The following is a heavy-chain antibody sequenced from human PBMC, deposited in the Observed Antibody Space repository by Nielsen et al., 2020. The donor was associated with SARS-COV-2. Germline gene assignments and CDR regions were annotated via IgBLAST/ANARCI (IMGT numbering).Heavy chain of an antibody. CDR3: ARVLRWFGDAFDI. D-gene: IGHD3-10*01. J-gene: IGHJ3*02. CDR2: IYYSGST. Sequence: GSLRLSCAVYGGSFSGYYWGWIRQPPGKGLEWIGSIYYSGSTYYNPSLKSRVTISVDTSKNQFSLKLSSVTAADTAVYYCARVLRWFGDAFDIWGQGTMVTVSS. V-gene: IGHV4-34*01. CDR1: GGSFSGYY.